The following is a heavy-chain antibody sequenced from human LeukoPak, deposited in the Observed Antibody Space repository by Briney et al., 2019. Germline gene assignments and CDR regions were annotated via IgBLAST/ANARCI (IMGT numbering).Heavy chain of an antibody. V-gene: IGHV4-39*02. CDR1: GGSISSSSYY. D-gene: IGHD3-3*01. CDR2: IYYSGST. Sequence: SETLSLTCTVSGGSISSSSYYWGWIRQPPGKGLEWIGSIYYSGSTYYNPSLKSRVTISLDTSKNHFSLKLSSVTAADTAVYYCARGLPKDSISRYPGRYFDYWGQGTLVTVSS. J-gene: IGHJ4*02. CDR3: ARGLPKDSISRYPGRYFDY.